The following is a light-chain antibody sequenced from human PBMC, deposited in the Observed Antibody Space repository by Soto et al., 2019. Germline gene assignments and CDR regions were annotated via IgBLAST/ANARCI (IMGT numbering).Light chain of an antibody. J-gene: IGKJ3*01. CDR2: DAS. CDR1: HSVSSY. Sequence: TVLTQSPATLSLSQGERATLSCRASHSVSSYLALYQQKPGEAPTLLIYDASHRATGITARFSGSGSGTDFTLTTISRVDADFLVYYCRQRSTSSPGTFGAGTKVDIK. CDR3: RQRSTSSPGT. V-gene: IGKV3-11*01.